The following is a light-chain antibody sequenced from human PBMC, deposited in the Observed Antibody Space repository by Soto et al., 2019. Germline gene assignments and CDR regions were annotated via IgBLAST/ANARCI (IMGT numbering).Light chain of an antibody. Sequence: EIVLTHSPGTLSLSPGEIATLSCWASQSVSSSYLAWYQQKPVPTPRLLIDGASNRATGITDRFSSSGSGTDFTLTISRLEPEDVAVYYCHQYGSSPPSTFGQGTRLEIK. J-gene: IGKJ5*01. CDR1: QSVSSSY. CDR2: GAS. CDR3: HQYGSSPPST. V-gene: IGKV3-20*01.